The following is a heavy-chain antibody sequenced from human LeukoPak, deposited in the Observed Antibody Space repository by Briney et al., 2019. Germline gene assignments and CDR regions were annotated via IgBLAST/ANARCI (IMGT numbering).Heavy chain of an antibody. V-gene: IGHV5-51*01. Sequence: GAALEISWQGSGSIFTSYWIGWVRPLPGKGLEWMGIIYPGDSDTRYSPSFQGQVTISADKSISTAYLQWSSLKASDTAMYYCARMGPAGRITIFGGTMGYWGQGTLVTVSS. J-gene: IGHJ4*02. CDR2: IYPGDSDT. CDR1: GSIFTSYW. D-gene: IGHD3-3*01. CDR3: ARMGPAGRITIFGGTMGY.